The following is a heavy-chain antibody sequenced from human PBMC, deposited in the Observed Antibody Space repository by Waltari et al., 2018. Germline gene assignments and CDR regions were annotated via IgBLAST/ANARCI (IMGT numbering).Heavy chain of an antibody. V-gene: IGHV1-3*01. D-gene: IGHD3-22*01. Sequence: QVQLVQSGAEVKKPGASVKVSCKASGYTFTSYAMHWVRQAPGQRLEWMGWMNAGNGNTKYSQKFQGRVTITRDTSASTAYMELSSLRSEDTAVYYCARDRLPTYYYDSSGQNDAFDIWGQGTMVTVSS. CDR3: ARDRLPTYYYDSSGQNDAFDI. CDR1: GYTFTSYA. J-gene: IGHJ3*02. CDR2: MNAGNGNT.